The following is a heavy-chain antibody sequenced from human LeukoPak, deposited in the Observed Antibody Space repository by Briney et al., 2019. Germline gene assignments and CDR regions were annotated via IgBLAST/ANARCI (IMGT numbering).Heavy chain of an antibody. D-gene: IGHD3-22*01. CDR2: IYYSGST. CDR1: GGSISSYY. CDR3: ARASLHYYDSSGYYQTAHFDY. V-gene: IGHV4-59*12. Sequence: PSETLSLTCTVSGGSISSYYWSWVRQPPGKGLEWIGYIYYSGSTNYNPSLKSRVTISVDTSKNQFSLKLSSVTAADTAVYYCARASLHYYDSSGYYQTAHFDYWGQGTLVTVSS. J-gene: IGHJ4*02.